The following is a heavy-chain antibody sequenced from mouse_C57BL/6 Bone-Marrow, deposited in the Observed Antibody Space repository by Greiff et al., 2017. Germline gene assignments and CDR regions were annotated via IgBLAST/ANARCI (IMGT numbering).Heavy chain of an antibody. J-gene: IGHJ2*01. D-gene: IGHD1-1*01. CDR2: IDPSDSYT. CDR1: GYTFTSYW. CDR3: ASPCYGSSYY. V-gene: IGHV1-59*01. Sequence: VQLQQPGAELVRPGTSVKLSCKASGYTFTSYWMHWVKQRPGQGLEWIGVIDPSDSYTNYNQKFKGKATLTVDTSSSTAYMQRSSLTSEDSAVYCCASPCYGSSYYWGQGTTLTVSS.